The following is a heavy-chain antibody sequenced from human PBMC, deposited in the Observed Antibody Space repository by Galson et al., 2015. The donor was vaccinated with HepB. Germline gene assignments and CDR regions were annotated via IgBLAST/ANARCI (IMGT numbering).Heavy chain of an antibody. CDR1: GFSFSTNA. J-gene: IGHJ3*02. D-gene: IGHD1-26*01. CDR3: ARDFVGAPAPGAFDI. Sequence: LRLSCAASGFSFSTNAISWVRQPPGRGLEWVSRITRRGDFTYYADSVKGRFTISRDDSKNTLYLQMNSLRADDTAVYYCARDFVGAPAPGAFDIWGQGTMVTVSS. V-gene: IGHV3-23*01. CDR2: ITRRGDFT.